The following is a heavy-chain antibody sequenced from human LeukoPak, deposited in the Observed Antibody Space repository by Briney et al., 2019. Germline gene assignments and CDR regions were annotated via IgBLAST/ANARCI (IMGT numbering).Heavy chain of an antibody. Sequence: SVKVSCKASGGTFSSYAISWVRQAPGQGLEWMGGIIPIFGTANYAQKLQGRVTITADESTSTAYMELSSLRSEDTAVYYCATEGIAAAGTLDYWGQGTLVTVSS. CDR2: IIPIFGTA. CDR3: ATEGIAAAGTLDY. J-gene: IGHJ4*02. D-gene: IGHD6-13*01. V-gene: IGHV1-69*13. CDR1: GGTFSSYA.